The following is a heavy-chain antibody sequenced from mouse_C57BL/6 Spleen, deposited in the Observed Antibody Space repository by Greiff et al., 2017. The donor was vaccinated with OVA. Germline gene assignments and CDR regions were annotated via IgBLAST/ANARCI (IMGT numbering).Heavy chain of an antibody. D-gene: IGHD1-1*01. J-gene: IGHJ1*03. V-gene: IGHV5-4*01. Sequence: EVQGVESGGGLVKPGGSLKLSCAASGFTFSSYAMSWVRQTPEKRLEWVATISDGGSYTYYPDNVKGRFTISRDNAKNNLYLQMSHLKSEDTAMYYCASYYYGSSGYFDVWGTGTTVTVSS. CDR2: ISDGGSYT. CDR1: GFTFSSYA. CDR3: ASYYYGSSGYFDV.